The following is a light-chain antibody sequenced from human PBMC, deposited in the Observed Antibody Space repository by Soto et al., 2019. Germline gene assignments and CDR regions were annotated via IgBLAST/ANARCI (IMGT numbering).Light chain of an antibody. CDR2: AAS. Sequence: DIQMTQSPSSLSASVGDRVTITCRASQSISSYLNWYQQKPGKAPKLLIYAASSLQSGVPSRFSGSVSGTDFTLTISSLQPEDFATYYCQQSYSTPPSYTFGQGTKLEIK. CDR3: QQSYSTPPSYT. CDR1: QSISSY. J-gene: IGKJ2*01. V-gene: IGKV1-39*01.